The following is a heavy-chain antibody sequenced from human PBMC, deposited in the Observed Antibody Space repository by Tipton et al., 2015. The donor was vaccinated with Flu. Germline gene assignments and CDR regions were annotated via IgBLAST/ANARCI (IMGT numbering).Heavy chain of an antibody. CDR1: EYTFTVYW. J-gene: IGHJ4*02. Sequence: QLVQSGAEVKKPGASVKVSCRASEYTFTVYWIHWLRQAPGQGLEWMGWINPNNGVTGYAPKFQGRVTMTRDTSINTGYMELYRLTSDDTAVYYCARGVMGNTGAHRGLDYWGQGALVTVSS. D-gene: IGHD1/OR15-1a*01. V-gene: IGHV1-2*02. CDR2: INPNNGVT. CDR3: ARGVMGNTGAHRGLDY.